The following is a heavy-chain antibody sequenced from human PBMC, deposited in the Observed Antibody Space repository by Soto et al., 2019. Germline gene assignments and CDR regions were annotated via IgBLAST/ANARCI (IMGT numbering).Heavy chain of an antibody. CDR2: IYYSGST. CDR3: ARERRIMITFGGVTRPRDAFDI. J-gene: IGHJ3*02. V-gene: IGHV4-59*01. Sequence: QVQLQESGPGLVKPSETLSLTCTVSGGSISSYYWSWIRQPPGKGLEWIGYIYYSGSTNYNPSLKSRVTISVDTSKNQFSLKLSSVTAADTAVYYCARERRIMITFGGVTRPRDAFDIWGQGTMVTVSS. CDR1: GGSISSYY. D-gene: IGHD3-16*01.